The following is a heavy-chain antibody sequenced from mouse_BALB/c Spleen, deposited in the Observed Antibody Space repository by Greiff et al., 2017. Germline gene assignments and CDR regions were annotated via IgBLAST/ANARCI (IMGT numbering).Heavy chain of an antibody. CDR1: GYTFTSYW. CDR3: ARGDYDPPYYAMDY. J-gene: IGHJ4*01. V-gene: IGHV1-69*02. Sequence: VQLQQSGAELVKPGASVKLSCKASGYTFTSYWMHWVKQRPGQGLEWIGEIDPSDSYTNYNQKFKGKATLTVDKSSSTAYMQLSSLTSEDSAVYYCARGDYDPPYYAMDYWGQGTSVTVSS. D-gene: IGHD2-4*01. CDR2: IDPSDSYT.